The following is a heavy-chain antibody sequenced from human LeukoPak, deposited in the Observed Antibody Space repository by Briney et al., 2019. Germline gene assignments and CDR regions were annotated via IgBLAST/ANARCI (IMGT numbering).Heavy chain of an antibody. D-gene: IGHD2-2*01. CDR2: ISYDGSNK. V-gene: IGHV3-30*18. CDR3: AKDRYCSSTSCPIDY. Sequence: GGSLRLSCAASGFTFSSYGMHWVRQAPGKGLEWVAVISYDGSNKYYADSVKGRFTISRDNSKNTLYLQMNRLRAEDTAVYYCAKDRYCSSTSCPIDYWGQGTLVTVSS. J-gene: IGHJ4*02. CDR1: GFTFSSYG.